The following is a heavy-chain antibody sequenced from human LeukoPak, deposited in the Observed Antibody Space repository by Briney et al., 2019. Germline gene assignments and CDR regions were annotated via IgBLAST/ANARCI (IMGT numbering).Heavy chain of an antibody. V-gene: IGHV3-66*01. Sequence: GGSLRLSCAASGFTVSSNYMSWVRQAPGKGLEWVSVIYSGGNTYYADSVKGRFTISRDNSRNTLYLQMNSLRAEDTAVYYCAKALSSSFYYFDLGGRGTLVTVSS. J-gene: IGHJ2*01. CDR3: AKALSSSFYYFDL. D-gene: IGHD3-16*02. CDR2: IYSGGNT. CDR1: GFTVSSNY.